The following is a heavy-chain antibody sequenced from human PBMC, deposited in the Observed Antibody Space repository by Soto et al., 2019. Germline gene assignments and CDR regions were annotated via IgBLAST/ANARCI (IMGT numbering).Heavy chain of an antibody. J-gene: IGHJ3*02. D-gene: IGHD3-16*02. Sequence: DVQVMESGGGLVQPGASLRLSCAASGFTFSYYWMTWVRQAPGKGLEWVAIIRGDGGVEHYLDSVKGRFSVSRDNAKDSLYLQMNSLRIEDTAVYYCARDATYRDSNFYYDVFDIWGQGTMVTVSS. CDR2: IRGDGGVE. CDR3: ARDATYRDSNFYYDVFDI. CDR1: GFTFSYYW. V-gene: IGHV3-7*05.